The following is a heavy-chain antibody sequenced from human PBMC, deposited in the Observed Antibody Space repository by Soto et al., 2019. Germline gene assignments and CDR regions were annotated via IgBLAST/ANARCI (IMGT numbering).Heavy chain of an antibody. V-gene: IGHV3-23*01. CDR1: GFTFSIYA. CDR2: FSGSGDDT. CDR3: AQASPAAYCGRISCFVPFAS. J-gene: IGHJ5*01. Sequence: PGGSLRLSCAASGFTFSIYAMSWVRQAPGKGLQWVSAFSGSGDDTFYADSVKGRFTIARDNSLKMLYQQMDNLRAEDTAVYYCAQASPAAYCGRISCFVPFASWGHGILVTVSS. D-gene: IGHD2-2*01.